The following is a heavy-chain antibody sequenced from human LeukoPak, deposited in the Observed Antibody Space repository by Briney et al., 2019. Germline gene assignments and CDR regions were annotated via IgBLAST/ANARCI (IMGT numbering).Heavy chain of an antibody. CDR3: ARISIGVYGDYYYGMDV. J-gene: IGHJ6*04. CDR2: IIPIFGTA. CDR1: GGTFSSYA. Sequence: SVKVSCKASGGTFSSYAISWVRQAPGQGLEWMGGIIPIFGTANYAQKFQGRVTITADKSTSTVYMELSSLRSEDTAVYYCARISIGVYGDYYYGMDVWGKGTTVTVSS. V-gene: IGHV1-69*06. D-gene: IGHD4-17*01.